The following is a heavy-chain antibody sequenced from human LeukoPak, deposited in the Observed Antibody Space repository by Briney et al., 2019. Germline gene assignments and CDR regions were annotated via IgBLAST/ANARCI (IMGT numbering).Heavy chain of an antibody. V-gene: IGHV1-2*06. CDR1: GYTLTGYY. CDR3: ARDSVLGAK. D-gene: IGHD1-26*01. Sequence: ASVKVSCKASGYTLTGYYMHWVRQAPGQGLEWMGRINPNTGGTNYAQKFQGRVAMTRDTSISTAYLDLSSLTFDDTAVYYCARDSVLGAKWGQGTLVTVSS. CDR2: INPNTGGT. J-gene: IGHJ4*02.